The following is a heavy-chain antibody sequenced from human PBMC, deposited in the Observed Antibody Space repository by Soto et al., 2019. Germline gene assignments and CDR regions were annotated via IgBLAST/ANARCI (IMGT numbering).Heavy chain of an antibody. Sequence: LRLSCGASGFTITDYYMSWIRQAPGKGLEWVSHISSVGTTTYYADSVKGRFSISMDNAKNSLYLQMNSLRAEDTAVYYCARDQEGSGSHWLGYNYYAMDVWGQGTTVTV. J-gene: IGHJ6*02. CDR1: GFTITDYY. D-gene: IGHD3-10*01. V-gene: IGHV3-11*01. CDR2: ISSVGTTT. CDR3: ARDQEGSGSHWLGYNYYAMDV.